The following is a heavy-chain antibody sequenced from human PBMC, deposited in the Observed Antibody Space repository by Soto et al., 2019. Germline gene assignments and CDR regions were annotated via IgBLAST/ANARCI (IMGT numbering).Heavy chain of an antibody. J-gene: IGHJ4*02. D-gene: IGHD3-16*02. Sequence: PGGSLRLSCTASGFTFTNCAMSWVRQAPGKGLEWVSAIGSTGGDTYYADSVKGRFTISRDNSKSTVYLQMNSLRAEDTAVYHCANLHGHSYGYIDYWGPGTLVTVSS. CDR1: GFTFTNCA. CDR2: IGSTGGDT. CDR3: ANLHGHSYGYIDY. V-gene: IGHV3-23*01.